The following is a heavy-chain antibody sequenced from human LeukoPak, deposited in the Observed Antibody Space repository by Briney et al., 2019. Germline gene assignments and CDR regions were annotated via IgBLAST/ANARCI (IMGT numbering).Heavy chain of an antibody. Sequence: SVKVSCKASGGTFSSYAISWVRQAPGQGLEWMGGIIPIFGTANYAQKFQGRVTITADEYTSTAYMELSSLRSEDTAVYYCARVRSRGVRAFDIWGQGTMVTVSS. CDR2: IIPIFGTA. J-gene: IGHJ3*02. D-gene: IGHD6-13*01. CDR1: GGTFSSYA. CDR3: ARVRSRGVRAFDI. V-gene: IGHV1-69*13.